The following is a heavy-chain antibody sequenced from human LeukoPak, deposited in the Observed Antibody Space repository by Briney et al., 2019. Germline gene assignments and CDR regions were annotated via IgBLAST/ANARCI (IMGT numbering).Heavy chain of an antibody. D-gene: IGHD2-15*01. V-gene: IGHV3-23*01. Sequence: GGSLRLSCAASGLTFSSYVMSWVRQAPGKGLEWVSGISASGGSTYYADSVKGRFTISRDNSKNTVYLQIKSLRADDTAVYYCAKGRAVDQTFDYWGQGTQLTVSS. CDR3: AKGRAVDQTFDY. J-gene: IGHJ4*02. CDR2: ISASGGST. CDR1: GLTFSSYV.